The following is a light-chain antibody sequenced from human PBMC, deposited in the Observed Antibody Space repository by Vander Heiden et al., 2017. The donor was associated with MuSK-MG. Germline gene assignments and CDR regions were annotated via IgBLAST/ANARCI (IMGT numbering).Light chain of an antibody. Sequence: EIVLTQSPGTLSLSPGERATLSCRASQSVSGSYLAWYQQKPGQAPRLLIYGASSRATGILDRFSGSGSGTDFTLTISRLEPEDFAVYYCQQDDSSPRTFGQGTKVEIK. CDR3: QQDDSSPRT. J-gene: IGKJ1*01. V-gene: IGKV3-20*01. CDR1: QSVSGSY. CDR2: GAS.